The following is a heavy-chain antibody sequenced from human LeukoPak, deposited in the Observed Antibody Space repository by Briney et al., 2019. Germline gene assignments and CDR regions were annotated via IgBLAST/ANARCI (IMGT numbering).Heavy chain of an antibody. Sequence: ASVKASFTASGYIFTSYVLHWVRQAPGQGLEWMGWINTNTGNPTYAQGFTGRFVFSLDTSVSTAYLQISSLKADDTAMYYCARGDYETHGYQTRWGQGTLVTVSS. D-gene: IGHD3-22*01. CDR1: GYIFTSYV. J-gene: IGHJ4*02. CDR2: INTNTGNP. V-gene: IGHV7-4-1*02. CDR3: ARGDYETHGYQTR.